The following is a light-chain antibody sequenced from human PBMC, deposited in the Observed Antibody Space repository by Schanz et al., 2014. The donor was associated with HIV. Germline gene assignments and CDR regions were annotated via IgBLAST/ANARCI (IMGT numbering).Light chain of an antibody. V-gene: IGKV1-5*03. J-gene: IGKJ2*01. Sequence: DVQMTQSPSTLSASVGDRVTITCRATQSISPWLAWYQQKPGKAPKLLINEASSLQSGVPSRFSGSGSGTEFTLTISSLQPDDFATYYCQQYNDDVYTFGQGTKLDIQ. CDR1: QSISPW. CDR2: EAS. CDR3: QQYNDDVYT.